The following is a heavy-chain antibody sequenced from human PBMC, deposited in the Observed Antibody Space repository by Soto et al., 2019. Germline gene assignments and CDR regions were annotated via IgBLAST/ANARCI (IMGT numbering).Heavy chain of an antibody. V-gene: IGHV3-23*01. J-gene: IGHJ3*02. CDR1: GFTFNNYA. CDR3: AKRDTTSPRGAFDI. Sequence: GSLRLSCAASGFTFNNYAMSWVRQAPGKGLEWVSSVSSSGSSTHYADSVKGRFAISRDNSKNTLYLQMNSLRAEDTALYYCAKRDTTSPRGAFDIWGQGTMVTVSS. D-gene: IGHD2-2*01. CDR2: VSSSGSST.